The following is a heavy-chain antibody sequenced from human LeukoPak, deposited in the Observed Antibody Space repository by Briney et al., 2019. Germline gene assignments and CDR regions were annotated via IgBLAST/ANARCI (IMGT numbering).Heavy chain of an antibody. D-gene: IGHD3-9*01. V-gene: IGHV3-7*01. CDR1: GFTFSSYW. CDR3: ASLYYDILTGYEILDYDAFDI. J-gene: IGHJ3*02. CDR2: IKQDGSEK. Sequence: GGSLRLSCAASGFTFSSYWMSWFRQAPGKGLEWVANIKQDGSEKYYVDSVKGRFTLSRDNAKNSLYLQMNSLRAEDTAVYYCASLYYDILTGYEILDYDAFDIWGQGTMVTVSS.